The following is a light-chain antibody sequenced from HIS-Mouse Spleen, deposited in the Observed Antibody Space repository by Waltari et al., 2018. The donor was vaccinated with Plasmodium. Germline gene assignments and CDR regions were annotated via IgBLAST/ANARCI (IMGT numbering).Light chain of an antibody. CDR1: SPRSYY. CDR3: NSRDSSGNHQV. Sequence: SSELTQDPAVSVALGQTVRITCQGDSPRSYYASWYQQKPGQAPVLVMYGKNNRPSGIQDRFSGSSSGNTASLTLTGAQAEDEADYYCNSRDSSGNHQVFGGGTKLTVL. V-gene: IGLV3-19*01. J-gene: IGLJ3*02. CDR2: GKN.